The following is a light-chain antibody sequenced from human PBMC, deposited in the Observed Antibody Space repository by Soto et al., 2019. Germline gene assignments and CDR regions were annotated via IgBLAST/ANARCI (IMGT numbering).Light chain of an antibody. CDR2: EVS. CDR1: GSDVGRSDI. Sequence: QSALTQPASVSGSPGQSITISCTGTGSDVGRSDIVSWYQLSPGKGPKLMIFEVSERPSGVSNRFSGSKSGNTASLTISGLQAEDEADYYCCSYAGASTDVFGTGTKLTVL. V-gene: IGLV2-23*02. CDR3: CSYAGASTDV. J-gene: IGLJ1*01.